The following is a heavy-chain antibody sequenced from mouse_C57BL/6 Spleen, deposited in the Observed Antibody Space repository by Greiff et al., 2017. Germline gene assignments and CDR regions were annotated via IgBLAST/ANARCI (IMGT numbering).Heavy chain of an antibody. CDR2: IDPSDSYT. CDR1: GYTFTSYW. Sequence: QVQLQQPGAELVMPGASVKLSCKASGYTFTSYWMHWVKQTPGQGLEWIGEIDPSDSYTNYNQKFKGKSTLTVDKSSSTAYMQLSSLTSEDSAVYYCARSGIYYGTGSWFAYWGQGTLVTVSA. J-gene: IGHJ3*01. V-gene: IGHV1-69*01. CDR3: ARSGIYYGTGSWFAY. D-gene: IGHD2-1*01.